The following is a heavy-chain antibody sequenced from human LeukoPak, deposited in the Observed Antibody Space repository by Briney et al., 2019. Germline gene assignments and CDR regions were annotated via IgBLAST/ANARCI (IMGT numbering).Heavy chain of an antibody. Sequence: PSETLSLTCTVSGGSISGYYWNWIRQPPGKGLEWIGYIDYSGSTNYNPSLKSRVTISIDTSKNQFSLKLSSVTAADTAVYYCARESKSYDGSGYYHDYWGQGPLVTVSS. D-gene: IGHD3-22*01. CDR1: GGSISGYY. J-gene: IGHJ4*02. CDR3: ARESKSYDGSGYYHDY. CDR2: IDYSGST. V-gene: IGHV4-59*12.